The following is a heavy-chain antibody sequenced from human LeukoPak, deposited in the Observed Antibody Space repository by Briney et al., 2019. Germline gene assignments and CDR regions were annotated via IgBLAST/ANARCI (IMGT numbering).Heavy chain of an antibody. D-gene: IGHD1-1*01. J-gene: IGHJ3*02. V-gene: IGHV1-18*01. CDR3: ARNVGPDAFDI. CDR1: GFTFTSSA. Sequence: ASAKVSCKASGFTFTSSAVQWVRQARGQRLEWMGWISAYNGNTNYAQKLQGRVTMTTDTSTSTAYMELRSLRSDDTAVYYCARNVGPDAFDIWGQGTMVTVSS. CDR2: ISAYNGNT.